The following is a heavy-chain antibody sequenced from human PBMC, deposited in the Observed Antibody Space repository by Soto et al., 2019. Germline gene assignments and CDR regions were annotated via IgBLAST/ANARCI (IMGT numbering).Heavy chain of an antibody. CDR2: IIPIFGTA. CDR1: GGTFSSYA. Sequence: QVQLVQSGAEVKKPGSSVKVSCKASGGTFSSYAISWVRQAPGQGLEWMGGIIPIFGTANYAQKFQGRVTITAAESTCTAYMELSSLRSEDTAVYYCARTPGRTARSHFDYWGQGNLVTVSS. V-gene: IGHV1-69*01. J-gene: IGHJ4*02. CDR3: ARTPGRTARSHFDY. D-gene: IGHD6-6*01.